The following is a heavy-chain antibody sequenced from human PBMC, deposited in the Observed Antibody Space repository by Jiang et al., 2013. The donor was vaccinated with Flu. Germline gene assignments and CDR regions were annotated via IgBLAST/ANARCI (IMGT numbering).Heavy chain of an antibody. Sequence: AASGFTFSSYAMHWVRQAPGKGLEWVAVISYDGSNKYYADSVKGRFTISRDNSKNTLYLQMNSLRAEDTAVYYCARAVAEGYYFDYWGQGTLVTVSS. V-gene: IGHV3-30-3*01. CDR3: ARAVAEGYYFDY. D-gene: IGHD6-19*01. CDR2: ISYDGSNK. J-gene: IGHJ4*02. CDR1: GFTFSSYA.